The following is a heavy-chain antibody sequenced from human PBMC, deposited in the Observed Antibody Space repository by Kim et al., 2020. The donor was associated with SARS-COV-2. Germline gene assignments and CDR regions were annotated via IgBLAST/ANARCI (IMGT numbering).Heavy chain of an antibody. CDR3: ARPLVRGAENAFDM. D-gene: IGHD3-10*01. V-gene: IGHV7-4-1*02. Sequence: AQGFTGRFVFSLDTSVSTAYLQISSLKAEDTAVYYCARPLVRGAENAFDMWGQGTMVTVSS. J-gene: IGHJ3*02.